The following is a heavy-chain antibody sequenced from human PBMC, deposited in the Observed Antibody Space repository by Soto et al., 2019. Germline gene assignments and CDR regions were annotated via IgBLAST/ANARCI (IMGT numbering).Heavy chain of an antibody. Sequence: PSETLSLTCTVSGGSISSYYWSWIRQPPGKGLEWIGYIYYSGSTNYNPSLKSRVTISVDTSKNQFSLKLSSVTAADTAVYYCARAELGYCISTSCYATDPFDPWGQGTLVTVSS. CDR3: ARAELGYCISTSCYATDPFDP. CDR1: GGSISSYY. J-gene: IGHJ5*02. D-gene: IGHD2-2*01. V-gene: IGHV4-59*01. CDR2: IYYSGST.